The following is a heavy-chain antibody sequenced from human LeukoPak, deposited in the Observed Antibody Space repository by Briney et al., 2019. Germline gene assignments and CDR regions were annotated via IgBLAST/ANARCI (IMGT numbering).Heavy chain of an antibody. D-gene: IGHD5-18*01. CDR3: AKYVDTAMVDDY. V-gene: IGHV1-69*04. CDR1: GCTFSSYA. Sequence: GASVKVSCKASGCTFSSYAISLVRQAPGQGLELMGRIIPIFGIANYAQKFQGRVTITADKSTSTAYMELSSLRSEDTAVYYCAKYVDTAMVDDYWGQGTLITVSS. CDR2: IIPIFGIA. J-gene: IGHJ4*02.